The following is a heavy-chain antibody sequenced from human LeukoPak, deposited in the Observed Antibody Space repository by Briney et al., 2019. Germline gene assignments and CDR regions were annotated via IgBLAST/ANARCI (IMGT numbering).Heavy chain of an antibody. J-gene: IGHJ4*02. CDR3: ARHVVAVGFDY. CDR1: GFTFSSYT. CDR2: ITSSSTYI. V-gene: IGHV3-21*01. Sequence: GGSLRLSCAASGFTFSSYTMNWVRQAPGKVLEWVSSITSSSTYIYYADSVKGRFTISRDNAQNSLYLQVSSLRAEDTAVYYCARHVVAVGFDYWGQGTLVTVSS. D-gene: IGHD3-22*01.